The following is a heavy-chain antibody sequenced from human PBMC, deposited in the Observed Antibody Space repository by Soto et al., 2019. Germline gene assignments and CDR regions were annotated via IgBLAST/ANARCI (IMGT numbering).Heavy chain of an antibody. CDR2: IYYSGST. V-gene: IGHV4-59*01. J-gene: IGHJ6*03. Sequence: SETLSLTCTVAGGSISSYYWSWIRQPPGKGLEWIGYIYYSGSTNYNPSLKSRVTISVDTSKTQFSLKLSSVTAADTAVYYCAREGEYCTNGICYRKYYMDVWGKGTTVTVSS. CDR1: GGSISSYY. CDR3: AREGEYCTNGICYRKYYMDV. D-gene: IGHD2-8*01.